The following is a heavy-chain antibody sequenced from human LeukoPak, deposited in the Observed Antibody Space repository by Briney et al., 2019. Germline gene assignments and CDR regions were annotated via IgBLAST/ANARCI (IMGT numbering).Heavy chain of an antibody. CDR1: GFTFSDYA. V-gene: IGHV3-23*01. CDR2: IFKTGDTA. D-gene: IGHD3-16*01. Sequence: GGSLRLSCAASGFTFSDYAMSWVRQAPGKGLEWVSTIFKTGDTAHYADIVRGRFTISRDNSKNTLSLQMNSLRAEDTAIYYCAKLWGRHVWSFDYWGQGILVTVSS. CDR3: AKLWGRHVWSFDY. J-gene: IGHJ4*02.